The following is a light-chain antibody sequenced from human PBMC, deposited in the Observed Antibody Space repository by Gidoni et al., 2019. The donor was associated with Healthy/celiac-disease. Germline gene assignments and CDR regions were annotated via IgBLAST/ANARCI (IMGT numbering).Light chain of an antibody. Sequence: SYELTQPHSVSVSPVQTARNTCSGDALPKQYAYWYQQMPGQAPVLVLYQDSERPSGIPERFSGSSSGTTVTLTISGVQAEDEADYYCQSADSSGTYPVFGGGTKLTVL. CDR1: ALPKQY. V-gene: IGLV3-25*02. CDR3: QSADSSGTYPV. CDR2: QDS. J-gene: IGLJ3*02.